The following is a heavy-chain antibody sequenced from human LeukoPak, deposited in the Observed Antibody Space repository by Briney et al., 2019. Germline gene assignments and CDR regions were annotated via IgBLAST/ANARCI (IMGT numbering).Heavy chain of an antibody. CDR3: ARDGVEPDIYFDY. V-gene: IGHV3-7*01. J-gene: IGHJ4*02. Sequence: PGGSLRLSCAASGFTFSSYWMNWVRQAPGKGLEWVANIKQDGSEKYYVDSVKGRFTISRDNAKNSLYLQMNSLRAEDTAVYYCARDGVEPDIYFDYWGQGALVTVSS. D-gene: IGHD2-2*01. CDR2: IKQDGSEK. CDR1: GFTFSSYW.